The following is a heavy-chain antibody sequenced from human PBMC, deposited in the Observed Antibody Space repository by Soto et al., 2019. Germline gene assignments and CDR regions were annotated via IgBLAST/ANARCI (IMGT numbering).Heavy chain of an antibody. CDR3: ARFNWYFDL. Sequence: QGAVPGAGPGLVKPSETLSLPRTVSGGPLSCLHRSRDRQPPGKGLELIGYIYYSGSTNYHPSLKSRVTISVDTSKNQFSLKLSSVTAADTAVYYCARFNWYFDLWGRGTLVTVSS. J-gene: IGHJ2*01. CDR2: IYYSGST. CDR1: GGPLSCLH. V-gene: IGHV4-59*08.